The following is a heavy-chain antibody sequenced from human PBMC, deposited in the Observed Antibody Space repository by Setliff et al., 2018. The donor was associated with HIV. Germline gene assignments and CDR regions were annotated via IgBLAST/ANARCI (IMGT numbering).Heavy chain of an antibody. J-gene: IGHJ6*03. CDR2: ISSKRTSI. CDR1: GFTFGGFC. CDR3: ARGPTTVTNYYYYYKDV. D-gene: IGHD4-17*01. V-gene: IGHV3-48*01. Sequence: PGESLKISCETSGFTFGGFCMNWVRQAPGKGLEWISYISSKRTSIYYADSVKGRSTISRDNDRNSLNLQMNGLSAEDTAVYYCARGPTTVTNYYYYYKDVWGKGTTVTVSS.